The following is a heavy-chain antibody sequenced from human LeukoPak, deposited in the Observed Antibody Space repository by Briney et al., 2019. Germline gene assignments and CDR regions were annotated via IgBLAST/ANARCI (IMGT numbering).Heavy chain of an antibody. D-gene: IGHD1-1*01. V-gene: IGHV3-66*01. CDR2: LYAGGSI. CDR3: ARDLGSPQTGAQYFQN. J-gene: IGHJ1*01. CDR1: GISGRRNY. Sequence: GALRLSCSSAGISGRRNYMSWVRQAPGEGLEVVSALYAGGSIWHADSVKGRFTISRDNSRNTLYLQMNSLRAEDTAVYFCARDLGSPQTGAQYFQNWGQGTLVTVSS.